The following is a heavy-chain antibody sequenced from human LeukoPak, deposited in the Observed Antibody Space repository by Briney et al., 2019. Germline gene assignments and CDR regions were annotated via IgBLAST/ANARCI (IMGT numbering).Heavy chain of an antibody. D-gene: IGHD5-12*01. Sequence: PSETLSLTCTVSGYSITSGYYWGWIRQPPGKGLEWIGSIYHSGSTFYNPSLKSRVTISVDTSKNRFSLKLSSVTAADTAVYYCARDRYSGYDGFGAFDIWGQGTMVTVSS. CDR2: IYHSGST. CDR3: ARDRYSGYDGFGAFDI. V-gene: IGHV4-38-2*02. CDR1: GYSITSGYY. J-gene: IGHJ3*02.